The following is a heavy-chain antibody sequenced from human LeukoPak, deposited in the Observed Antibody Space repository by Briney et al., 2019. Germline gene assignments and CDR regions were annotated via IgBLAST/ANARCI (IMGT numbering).Heavy chain of an antibody. CDR3: ARADSSSSGFYYYYYYYMDV. CDR2: ISSSSSTI. V-gene: IGHV3-48*01. CDR1: GFTFSSYS. J-gene: IGHJ6*03. Sequence: GGSLRLSCAASGFTFSSYSMNWVRQAPGKGLEWVSYISSSSSTIYYADSVKGRFTISRDNAKNSLYLQMNSLRAEDTAVYYCARADSSSSGFYYYYYYYMDVWGKGTTVTVSS. D-gene: IGHD6-6*01.